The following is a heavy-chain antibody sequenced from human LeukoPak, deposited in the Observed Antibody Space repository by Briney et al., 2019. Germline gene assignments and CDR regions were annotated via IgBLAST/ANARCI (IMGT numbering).Heavy chain of an antibody. CDR1: GFTFTNYI. V-gene: IGHV3-30*18. Sequence: PGGSLRLSCAASGFTFTNYIMHWVRQAPGKGLEWVAVISYDGSNKYYADSVKGRFTISRDNSKNTLYLQMNSLRAEDTAVYCCAKDSDYGDYFDYWGQGTLVTVSS. J-gene: IGHJ4*02. CDR3: AKDSDYGDYFDY. D-gene: IGHD4-17*01. CDR2: ISYDGSNK.